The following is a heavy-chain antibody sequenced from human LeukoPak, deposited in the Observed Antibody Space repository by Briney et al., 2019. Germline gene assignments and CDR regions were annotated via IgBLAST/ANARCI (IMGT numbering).Heavy chain of an antibody. J-gene: IGHJ4*02. D-gene: IGHD6-19*01. V-gene: IGHV3-33*01. CDR3: ARAYSSGWYLI. CDR2: IWYDGSNQ. CDR1: GFTFSSYG. Sequence: PGRSLRLSCTASGFTFSSYGMHWVRQAPGKGLEWVAVIWYDGSNQQYADSVKGRFTISRDNSGNTVFLQMNSLRPEDTAVYYCARAYSSGWYLIWGQGTLVTVSS.